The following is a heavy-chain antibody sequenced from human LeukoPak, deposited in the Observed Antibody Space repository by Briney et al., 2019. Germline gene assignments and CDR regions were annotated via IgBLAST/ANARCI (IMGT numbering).Heavy chain of an antibody. Sequence: ASVTVSCKASGYTFTVYYMHWVRQAPGQGLEWMGWLNPNSGGATYAQQFQGRVTMTRDTSISTAYMELSRLRSDDTALYYCARDLGGYNTGPGYWGQGTLVTVSS. CDR1: GYTFTVYY. D-gene: IGHD5-24*01. J-gene: IGHJ4*02. CDR2: LNPNSGGA. V-gene: IGHV1-2*02. CDR3: ARDLGGYNTGPGY.